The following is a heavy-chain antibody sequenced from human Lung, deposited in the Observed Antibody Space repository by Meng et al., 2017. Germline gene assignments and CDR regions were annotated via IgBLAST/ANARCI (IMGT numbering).Heavy chain of an antibody. CDR2: IDPKSGDT. CDR1: GYNFPDYW. Sequence: QVQLVQAGAEVKKPGASVKVSCKHSGYNFPDYWLHCVRRAPGQGLEWMGRIDPKSGDTHYTQRFQGRVTMTGDTSISTAYMELSGLRSDDTAMYYCARDEDISAAGKLFGDYWGQGTLVTVSS. CDR3: ARDEDISAAGKLFGDY. V-gene: IGHV1-2*06. D-gene: IGHD6-13*01. J-gene: IGHJ4*02.